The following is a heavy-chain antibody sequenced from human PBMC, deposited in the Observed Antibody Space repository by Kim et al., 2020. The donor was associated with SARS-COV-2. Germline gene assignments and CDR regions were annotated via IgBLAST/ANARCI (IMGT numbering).Heavy chain of an antibody. CDR1: GFTFSDYY. CDR2: ISSSSSYT. CDR3: ARGYGDYVWYFDL. Sequence: GGSLRLSCAASGFTFSDYYMSWIRQAPGKGLEWVSYISSSSSYTNYADSVKGRFTISRDNAKNSLYLQMNSLRAEDTAVYYCARGYGDYVWYFDLWGRGTLVTVSS. V-gene: IGHV3-11*05. D-gene: IGHD4-17*01. J-gene: IGHJ2*01.